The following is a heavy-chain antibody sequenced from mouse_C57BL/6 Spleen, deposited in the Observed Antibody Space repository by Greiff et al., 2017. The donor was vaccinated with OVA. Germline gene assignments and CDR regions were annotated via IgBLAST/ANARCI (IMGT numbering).Heavy chain of an antibody. CDR1: GYTFTDYN. V-gene: IGHV1-18*01. CDR2: INPNNGGT. J-gene: IGHJ3*01. CDR3: ARGYYYYGSSYDTFAY. Sequence: VQLKQSGPELVKPGASVKIPCKASGYTFTDYNMAWVKQSHGKSLEWIGDINPNNGGTIYNQKFKGKAILTVDKSSSTAYMELRSLTSEDTAVYYCARGYYYYGSSYDTFAYWGQGTLVTVSA. D-gene: IGHD1-1*01.